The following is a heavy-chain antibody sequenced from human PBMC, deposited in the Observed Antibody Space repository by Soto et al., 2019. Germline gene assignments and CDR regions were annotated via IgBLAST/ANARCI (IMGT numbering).Heavy chain of an antibody. J-gene: IGHJ4*02. D-gene: IGHD6-13*01. CDR2: ISSSSTI. CDR1: GFTFSSYS. Sequence: GGSLRLSCAASGFTFSSYSMNWVRQAPGKGLEWVSYISSSSTIYYADSVKGRFTISRDNSKNTLNLQMNSLRAEDTAVYYCARRSSSWYFDYWGQGTLVTVSS. CDR3: ARRSSSWYFDY. V-gene: IGHV3-48*01.